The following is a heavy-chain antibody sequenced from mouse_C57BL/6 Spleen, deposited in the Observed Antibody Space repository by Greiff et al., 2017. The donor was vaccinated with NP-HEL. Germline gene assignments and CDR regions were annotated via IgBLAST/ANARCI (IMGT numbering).Heavy chain of an antibody. Sequence: QVQLQQSGAELARPGASVKLSCKASGYTFTSYGISWVKQRTGQGLEWIGEIYPRSGNTYYNEKFKGKATLTADKSSSTAYMELRSLTSEDSAVYFCAREDYYGSSPSYAMDYWGQGTSVTVSS. CDR1: GYTFTSYG. D-gene: IGHD1-1*01. J-gene: IGHJ4*01. CDR2: IYPRSGNT. CDR3: AREDYYGSSPSYAMDY. V-gene: IGHV1-81*01.